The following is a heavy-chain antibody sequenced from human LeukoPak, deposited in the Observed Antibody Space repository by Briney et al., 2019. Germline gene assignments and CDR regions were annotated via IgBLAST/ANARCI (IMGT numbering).Heavy chain of an antibody. CDR3: ARGRPVFDY. Sequence: SETLSLTCAVYGGSFSGYYWSWIRQPPGKGLEWIGEINHSGSTNYNPSLKSRVTISVDTSKNHFSLNLSSVTAADTAVYYCARGRPVFDYWGQGTLVTVSS. V-gene: IGHV4-34*01. CDR1: GGSFSGYY. J-gene: IGHJ4*02. CDR2: INHSGST.